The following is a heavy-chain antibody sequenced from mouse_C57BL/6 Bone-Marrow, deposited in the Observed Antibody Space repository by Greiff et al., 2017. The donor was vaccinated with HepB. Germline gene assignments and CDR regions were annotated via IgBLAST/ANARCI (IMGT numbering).Heavy chain of an antibody. CDR3: ARHAPWFAY. CDR2: ISNGGGST. Sequence: EVQRVESGGGLVQPGGSLKLSCAASGFTFSDYYMYWVRQTPEKRLEWVAYISNGGGSTYYPETVKGRFTISRDNAKNTLYLQMSRLKSEDTAMYYCARHAPWFAYWGQGTLVTVSA. CDR1: GFTFSDYY. V-gene: IGHV5-12*01. J-gene: IGHJ3*01.